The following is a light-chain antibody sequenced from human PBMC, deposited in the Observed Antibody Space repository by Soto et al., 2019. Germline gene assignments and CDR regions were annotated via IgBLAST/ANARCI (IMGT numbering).Light chain of an antibody. V-gene: IGKV3-11*01. CDR1: QTISTF. CDR2: DAS. J-gene: IGKJ2*01. Sequence: EIVLTQSPATLSLSPGEGATLSCRASQTISTFLGWYQQKPGQAPRLLFYDASNRAPGVPARFSVSGSGTDFTLTISSLQPEDFAVYYCQQYNNWPYTFGQGTKLEIK. CDR3: QQYNNWPYT.